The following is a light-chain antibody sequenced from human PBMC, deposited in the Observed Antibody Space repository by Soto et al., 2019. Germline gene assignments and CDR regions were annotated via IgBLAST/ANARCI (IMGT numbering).Light chain of an antibody. CDR1: SSDVGAYNY. CDR3: NSFTSSSTVL. V-gene: IGLV2-14*01. CDR2: EVS. Sequence: QSALTQPASVSGSPGQSITISCTGTSSDVGAYNYVSWYQQYPGKAPKLMIYEVSNRPSGVSNRFSGSKSGNTASLTISGLQSEDEADYYCNSFTSSSTVLFGGGTKLTVL. J-gene: IGLJ2*01.